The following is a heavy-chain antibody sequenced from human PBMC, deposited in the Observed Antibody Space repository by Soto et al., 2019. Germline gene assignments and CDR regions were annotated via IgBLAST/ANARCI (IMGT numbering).Heavy chain of an antibody. CDR1: GYTFSDYY. D-gene: IGHD3-3*01. J-gene: IGHJ4*02. CDR3: ASHYDLWTGYLSPVDY. V-gene: IGHV3-11*01. CDR2: IDTSSTKI. Sequence: GGSLRLSCAASGYTFSDYYLSWIRHAPGKGLEWISYIDTSSTKIYYADSVRGRFTISRDNGKNSLFLEMNNLRVEDTAVYFCASHYDLWTGYLSPVDYWGRGTLVTVSS.